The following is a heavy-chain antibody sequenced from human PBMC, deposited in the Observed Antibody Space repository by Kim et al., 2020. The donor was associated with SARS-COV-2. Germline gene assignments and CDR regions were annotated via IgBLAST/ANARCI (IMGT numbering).Heavy chain of an antibody. Sequence: SETLSLTCTVSGGSISSSSYYWGWIRQPPGKGLEWIGSIYYSGSTYYNPSLKSRVTISVDTSKNQFSLKLSSVTAADTAVYYCARENSGYEVVTPRIYYYYGMDVWGQGTTVTVSS. D-gene: IGHD5-12*01. CDR3: ARENSGYEVVTPRIYYYYGMDV. J-gene: IGHJ6*02. V-gene: IGHV4-39*07. CDR2: IYYSGST. CDR1: GGSISSSSYY.